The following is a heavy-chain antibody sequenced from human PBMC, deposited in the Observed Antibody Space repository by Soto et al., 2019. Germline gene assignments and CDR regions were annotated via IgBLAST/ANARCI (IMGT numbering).Heavy chain of an antibody. CDR2: IYGGGST. CDR3: AKGFNWNRVDS. D-gene: IGHD1-1*01. V-gene: IGHV3-53*01. J-gene: IGHJ4*02. CDR1: GFTVSNTY. Sequence: GGSLRLSCEVSGFTVSNTYMSWIRQAPGKGLEWVSIIYGGGSTYYTDSVKGRFTISKDNSRNTVSLQMNRLRAEDMALYYCAKGFNWNRVDSWGQGTPVTVSS.